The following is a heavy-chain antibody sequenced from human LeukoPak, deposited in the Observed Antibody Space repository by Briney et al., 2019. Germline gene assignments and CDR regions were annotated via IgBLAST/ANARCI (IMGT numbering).Heavy chain of an antibody. CDR1: GFTFSIYS. CDR2: IRSSGSAI. Sequence: GGSLRLSGAASGFTFSIYSMSWFRQAPGKGLGWVSYIRSSGSAIYYADSVKGRFTISRDDAKKSLYLQMNSLRAEDTAVYYCARDYDSSGYYYGHFDYWGQGTLVTVSS. J-gene: IGHJ4*02. CDR3: ARDYDSSGYYYGHFDY. V-gene: IGHV3-48*04. D-gene: IGHD3-22*01.